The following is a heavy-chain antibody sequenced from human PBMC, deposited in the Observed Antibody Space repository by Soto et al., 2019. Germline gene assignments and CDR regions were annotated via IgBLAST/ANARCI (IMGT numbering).Heavy chain of an antibody. V-gene: IGHV4-31*03. CDR2: IYYSGST. Sequence: QVQLQESGPGLVKPSQTLSLTCTVSGGSISSGGYYWSWIRQHPEKGLEWIGYIYYSGSTYYNPSLKSRVTRSVDTSKKQFSLKLSSVTAADTAVYYCARWPQLEPRFDYWGQGTLVTVSS. J-gene: IGHJ4*02. CDR3: ARWPQLEPRFDY. D-gene: IGHD1-1*01. CDR1: GGSISSGGYY.